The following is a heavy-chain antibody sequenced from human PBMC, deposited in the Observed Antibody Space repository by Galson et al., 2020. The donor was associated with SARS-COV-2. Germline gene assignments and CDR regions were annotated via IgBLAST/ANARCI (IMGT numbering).Heavy chain of an antibody. V-gene: IGHV1-2*04. Sequence: ASVKVSCKASGYTFTGYYMHWVRQAPGQGLEWMGWINPNSGGTNYAQKFQGWVTMTRDTSISTAYMELSRLRSDDTAVYYCARGLYYYDSSGAANSDAFDIWGQGTMVTVSS. J-gene: IGHJ3*02. D-gene: IGHD3-22*01. CDR2: INPNSGGT. CDR1: GYTFTGYY. CDR3: ARGLYYYDSSGAANSDAFDI.